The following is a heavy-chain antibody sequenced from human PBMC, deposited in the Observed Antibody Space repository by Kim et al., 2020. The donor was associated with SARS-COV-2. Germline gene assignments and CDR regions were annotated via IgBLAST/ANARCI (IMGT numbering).Heavy chain of an antibody. D-gene: IGHD1-26*01. Sequence: SVKVSCKASGGTFSSYAISWVRQAPGQGLEWMGGIIPIFGTANYAQKFQGRVTITADESTSTAYMELSSLRSEDTAVYYCSWGLSGSYRRSAFDIWGQGTMVTVSS. CDR3: SWGLSGSYRRSAFDI. V-gene: IGHV1-69*13. CDR1: GGTFSSYA. J-gene: IGHJ3*02. CDR2: IIPIFGTA.